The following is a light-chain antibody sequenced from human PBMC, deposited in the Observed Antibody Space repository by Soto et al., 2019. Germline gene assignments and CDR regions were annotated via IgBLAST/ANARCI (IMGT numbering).Light chain of an antibody. Sequence: EIVMTQSPPTLSVSPGERATLSGRASQSVSSNLAWYQQKPGQAPRLLIYGASTRVAGFPARFSGSGSGTEFTLTISSLQSEAFAVYYCQQYNNWPPLTFGGGTKVEIK. CDR2: GAS. CDR1: QSVSSN. V-gene: IGKV3-15*01. CDR3: QQYNNWPPLT. J-gene: IGKJ4*01.